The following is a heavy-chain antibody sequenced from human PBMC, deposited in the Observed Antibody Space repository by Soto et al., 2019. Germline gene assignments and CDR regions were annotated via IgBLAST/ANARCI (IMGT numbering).Heavy chain of an antibody. CDR1: GFTFSSFG. V-gene: IGHV3-23*01. CDR3: AREGVGDYGVYYYYGRDV. D-gene: IGHD4-17*01. CDR2: VNGGGDST. Sequence: GGSLRLSCTASGFTFSSFGMTWVRQAPGKGLEWVSTVNGGGDSTHYADSVKGRFSIFRDNSKNTLYLQMNSLRAEDTAVYYLAREGVGDYGVYYYYGRDVWCQGTTVTVSS. J-gene: IGHJ6*02.